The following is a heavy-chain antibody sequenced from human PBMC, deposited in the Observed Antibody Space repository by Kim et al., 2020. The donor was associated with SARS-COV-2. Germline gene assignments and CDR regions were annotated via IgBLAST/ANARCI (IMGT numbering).Heavy chain of an antibody. CDR1: GGSISSSSYY. D-gene: IGHD3-10*01. J-gene: IGHJ6*02. CDR2: IYYSGST. V-gene: IGHV4-39*01. Sequence: SETLSLTCTVSGGSISSSSYYWGWIRQPPGKGLEWIGSIYYSGSTYYNPSLKSRVTISVDTSKNQFSLKLSSVTAADTAVYYCARQGGYGSGDSYYYYGMDVWGQGTTVTVSS. CDR3: ARQGGYGSGDSYYYYGMDV.